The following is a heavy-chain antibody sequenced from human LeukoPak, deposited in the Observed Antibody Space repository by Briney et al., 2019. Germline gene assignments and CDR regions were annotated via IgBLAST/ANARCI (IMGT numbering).Heavy chain of an antibody. J-gene: IGHJ4*02. V-gene: IGHV3-74*01. CDR3: ASSGSYGY. CDR1: GFTFSSSW. Sequence: GGSLKLSCEASGFTFSSSWMHWVRQAPGKGLVWVSHINSDGSITSYADSVKGRFTISRDNAKITLSLQMNSQRAEDTAVYYCASSGSYGYWGQGTLVTVSS. CDR2: INSDGSIT. D-gene: IGHD3-10*01.